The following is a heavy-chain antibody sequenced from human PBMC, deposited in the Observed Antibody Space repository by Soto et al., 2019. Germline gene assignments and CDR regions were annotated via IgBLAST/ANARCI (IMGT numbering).Heavy chain of an antibody. CDR1: GFTFSSYG. CDR2: ISYDGSNK. Sequence: GGSLRLSCAASGFTFSSYGMHWVRQAPGKGLEWVAVISYDGSNKYYADSVKGRFTISRDNSKNTLYLQMNSLRAEDTAVYYCARGYYYDSSGYSENWFDPWGQGTLVTVSS. D-gene: IGHD3-22*01. CDR3: ARGYYYDSSGYSENWFDP. V-gene: IGHV3-30*03. J-gene: IGHJ5*02.